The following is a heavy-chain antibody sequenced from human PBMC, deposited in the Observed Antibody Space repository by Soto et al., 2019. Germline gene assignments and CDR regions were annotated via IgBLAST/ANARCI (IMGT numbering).Heavy chain of an antibody. CDR3: AKEYSSSWYTDY. CDR2: ISYDGSNK. CDR1: GFTFSSYG. J-gene: IGHJ4*02. V-gene: IGHV3-30*18. D-gene: IGHD6-13*01. Sequence: GGSLRLSCAASGFTFSSYGMHWVRQAPGKGLEWVAVISYDGSNKYYADSVKGRFTISRDNSKNTLYLQMNSLRAEDTAVYYCAKEYSSSWYTDYWGQGTLVTVSS.